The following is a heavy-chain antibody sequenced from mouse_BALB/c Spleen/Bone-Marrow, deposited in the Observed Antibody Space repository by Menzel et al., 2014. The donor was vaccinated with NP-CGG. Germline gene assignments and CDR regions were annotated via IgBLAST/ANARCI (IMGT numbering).Heavy chain of an antibody. CDR1: GFSLTSYG. V-gene: IGHV2-9*02. D-gene: IGHD1-1*01. CDR3: ARDRGTTRAMDY. J-gene: IGHJ4*01. Sequence: VKLMESGPGLVAPSQSLSIACTVSGFSLTSYGVHWVRQPPGKGLEWLGVIWAGGSTNYNSALMSRLSISKDNSKSQVFLKMNSLQTDDTAMYYCARDRGTTRAMDYWGQGTSVTVSS. CDR2: IWAGGST.